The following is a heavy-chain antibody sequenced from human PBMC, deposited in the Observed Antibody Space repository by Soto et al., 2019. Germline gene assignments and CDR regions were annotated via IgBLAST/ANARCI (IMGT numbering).Heavy chain of an antibody. CDR3: ARRYQQLYSLQYYNGLDV. D-gene: IGHD2-2*02. CDR2: VYHSGST. V-gene: IGHV4-4*02. J-gene: IGHJ6*02. CDR1: GGSVSSSNR. Sequence: SGTLCLTCAVSGGSVSSSNRCSGVRQPPGKGLGWIGEVYHSGSTNYKPSLKSRVIISIDKSNNPFSLKLSSVTAADTAVYYCARRYQQLYSLQYYNGLDVWGQGTTVTVSS.